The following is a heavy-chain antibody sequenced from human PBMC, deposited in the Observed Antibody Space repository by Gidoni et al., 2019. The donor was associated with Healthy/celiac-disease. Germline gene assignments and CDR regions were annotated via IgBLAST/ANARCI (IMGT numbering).Heavy chain of an antibody. D-gene: IGHD6-19*01. Sequence: EVLPLESGGGLLQPGGSLGLSCAASGFTFRSYAMSGVRLAPGKGLEWVAAISGSGGSTYYADSVKGRFTISRDNSKNTLYLQMNSLGAEDTAVYYCAKDRYSSDSIIFDYWGQGTLVTVSS. CDR1: GFTFRSYA. CDR2: ISGSGGST. V-gene: IGHV3-23*01. J-gene: IGHJ4*02. CDR3: AKDRYSSDSIIFDY.